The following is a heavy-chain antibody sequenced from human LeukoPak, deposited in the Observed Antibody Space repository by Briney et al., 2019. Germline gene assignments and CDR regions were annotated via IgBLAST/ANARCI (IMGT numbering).Heavy chain of an antibody. CDR3: ARDASMVREQSLDY. V-gene: IGHV1-18*01. CDR2: ISAYNAYT. CDR1: GYTFTSYG. D-gene: IGHD3-10*01. J-gene: IGHJ4*02. Sequence: GASVKVSCKASGYTFTSYGITWVRQAPGQGLEWMGWISAYNAYTYYAQKLQGRVTMTTDTSTSTAYMELRSLRSDDTAVYYCARDASMVREQSLDYWGQGTLVTVSS.